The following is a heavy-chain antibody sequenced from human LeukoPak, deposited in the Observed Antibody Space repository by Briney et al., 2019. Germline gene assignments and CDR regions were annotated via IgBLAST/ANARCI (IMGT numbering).Heavy chain of an antibody. Sequence: ASVKVSCKASGYNFRNYAINWVRQAPGQGLEWMGWISAYTGHTNYAQKFQGRVTMTANTSTNTASMELRSLRSDDTAVYYCARERGDTARSLDYWGQGTLVTVSS. CDR1: GYNFRNYA. CDR3: ARERGDTARSLDY. D-gene: IGHD5-18*01. J-gene: IGHJ4*02. CDR2: ISAYTGHT. V-gene: IGHV1-18*01.